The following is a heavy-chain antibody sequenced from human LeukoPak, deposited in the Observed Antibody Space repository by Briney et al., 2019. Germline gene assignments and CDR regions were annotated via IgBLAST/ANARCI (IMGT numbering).Heavy chain of an antibody. CDR3: ARDENIVVVPAAKWRFDP. D-gene: IGHD2-2*01. CDR1: GFTFSSYS. V-gene: IGHV3-21*01. J-gene: IGHJ5*02. Sequence: GGSLRLSCAASGFTFSSYSMNWVRQAPGEGLEWVSSISSSSSYIYYADSVKGRFTISRDNAKNSLYLQMNSLRAEDTAVYYCARDENIVVVPAAKWRFDPWGQGTLVTVSS. CDR2: ISSSSSYI.